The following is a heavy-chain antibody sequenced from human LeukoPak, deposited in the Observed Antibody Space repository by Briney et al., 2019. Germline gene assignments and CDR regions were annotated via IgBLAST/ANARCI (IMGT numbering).Heavy chain of an antibody. Sequence: GGSLRLSCAASGFTFSSYGMPWVRQAPGKGLEWVAVIWYGGSNKYYADSVKGRFTISRDNSKNTLYLQMNSLRAEDTAVYYCAKDAWGSDWYFDYWGQGTLVTVSS. D-gene: IGHD7-27*01. V-gene: IGHV3-30*02. J-gene: IGHJ4*02. CDR1: GFTFSSYG. CDR2: IWYGGSNK. CDR3: AKDAWGSDWYFDY.